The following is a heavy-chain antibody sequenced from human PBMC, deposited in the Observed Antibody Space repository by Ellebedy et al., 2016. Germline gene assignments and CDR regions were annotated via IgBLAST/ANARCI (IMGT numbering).Heavy chain of an antibody. Sequence: GESLKISXAASGFTFSTYVMQWVRQAPGRGLEWVSVISYDGRHLAYADSVKGRFTVSRDNFKNTLSLQLNNLRPEDTALYYCVRDMAPNGGRMGGYYGMDVWGQGTMVTVSS. D-gene: IGHD5-12*01. J-gene: IGHJ6*02. CDR2: ISYDGRHL. CDR1: GFTFSTYV. V-gene: IGHV3-30*03. CDR3: VRDMAPNGGRMGGYYGMDV.